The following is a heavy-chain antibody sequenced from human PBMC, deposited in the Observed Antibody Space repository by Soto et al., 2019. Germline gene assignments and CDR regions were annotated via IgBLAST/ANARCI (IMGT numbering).Heavy chain of an antibody. V-gene: IGHV4-31*03. CDR1: GVSISSGGYY. J-gene: IGHJ4*02. Sequence: PSETLSLTCTVSGVSISSGGYYWSWIRQHPGKGLEWIGNIYYSGRTYYNPSLKSRVILSVDTSKNHFSLTLRSVTAADSAMYHCASVIGGDSEYYFDFWGQGALVTVSS. D-gene: IGHD2-21*02. CDR2: IYYSGRT. CDR3: ASVIGGDSEYYFDF.